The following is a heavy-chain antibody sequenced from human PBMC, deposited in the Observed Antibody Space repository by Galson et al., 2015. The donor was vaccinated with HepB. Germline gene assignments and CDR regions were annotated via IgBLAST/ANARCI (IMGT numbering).Heavy chain of an antibody. Sequence: ETLSLTCTVSGGSISSSSYYWGWIRQPPGKGLEWIGSIYYSGSTYYNPSLKSRVTISVDTSKNQFSLKLSSVTAADTAVYYCARNDYGALDYWGQGTLVTVSS. D-gene: IGHD4-17*01. CDR3: ARNDYGALDY. CDR2: IYYSGST. CDR1: GGSISSSSYY. J-gene: IGHJ4*02. V-gene: IGHV4-39*01.